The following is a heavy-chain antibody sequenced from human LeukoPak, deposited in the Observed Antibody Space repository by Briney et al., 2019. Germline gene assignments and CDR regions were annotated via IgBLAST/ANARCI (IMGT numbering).Heavy chain of an antibody. CDR1: GYTFSSHG. CDR3: AKVSVCYGCYLEY. Sequence: GGSLRLSCAASGYTFSSHGLTWVRQAPGKGLEWVSTINGAGTNTYYAETVKGRFTISRDNSKNTLYLEMHSLRAEDTAIYYCAKVSVCYGCYLEYWGQGPLVTVS. D-gene: IGHD3-16*01. J-gene: IGHJ4*02. V-gene: IGHV3-23*01. CDR2: INGAGTNT.